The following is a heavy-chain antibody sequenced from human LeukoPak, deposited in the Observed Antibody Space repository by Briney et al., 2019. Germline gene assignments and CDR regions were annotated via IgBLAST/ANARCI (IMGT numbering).Heavy chain of an antibody. CDR2: ISSSSSYI. Sequence: PGGSLRLSCAASGFTFSSYSMNWVRQAPGKGLEWVSSISSSSSYIYYADSVKGRFTISRDNAKNSLYLQMNSLRAEDTAVYYCARDLFGGYDFFDGGLDYWGQGTLVTVSS. D-gene: IGHD5-12*01. CDR3: ARDLFGGYDFFDGGLDY. CDR1: GFTFSSYS. V-gene: IGHV3-21*01. J-gene: IGHJ4*02.